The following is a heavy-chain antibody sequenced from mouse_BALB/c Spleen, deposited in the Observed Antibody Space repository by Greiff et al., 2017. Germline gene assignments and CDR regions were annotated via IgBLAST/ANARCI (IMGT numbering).Heavy chain of an antibody. CDR2: ISNGGGST. J-gene: IGHJ4*01. V-gene: IGHV5-12-2*01. CDR1: GFTFSSYT. D-gene: IGHD2-12*01. CDR3: ARVRYGVYAMDY. Sequence: EVQLVESGGGLVQPGGSLKLSCAASGFTFSSYTMSWVRQTPEKRLEWVAYISNGGGSTYYPDTVKGRFTISRDNAKNTLYLQMSSLKSEDTAMYYCARVRYGVYAMDYWGQGTSVTVSS.